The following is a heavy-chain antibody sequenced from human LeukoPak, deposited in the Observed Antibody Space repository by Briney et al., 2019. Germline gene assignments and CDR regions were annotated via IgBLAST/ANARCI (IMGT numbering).Heavy chain of an antibody. V-gene: IGHV3-7*01. CDR2: IKQDGSEK. CDR3: ARDSTVDSYDFWSGYYRDYYYYYMDV. Sequence: GGSLRLSCAASGFTFSSYWMSWVRQAPGKGLEWVANIKQDGSEKYYVDSVKGRFTISRDNAKNSLYLQMNSLRAEDTAVYYCARDSTVDSYDFWSGYYRDYYYYYMDVWGKGTTVTVSS. D-gene: IGHD3-3*01. CDR1: GFTFSSYW. J-gene: IGHJ6*03.